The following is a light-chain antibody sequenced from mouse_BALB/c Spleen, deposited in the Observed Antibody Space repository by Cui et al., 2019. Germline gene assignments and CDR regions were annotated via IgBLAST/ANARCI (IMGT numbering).Light chain of an antibody. V-gene: IGKV4-68*01. CDR2: LTS. Sequence: HIVLTQSPALMSASPGEKVTMTCSASSSVSYMYWYQQKPRSSPKPWIYLTSNLASGVPARFSGSGSGTSYSLTISSMEAEDAATDYYQQWSSNPHTFGAGTKLELK. J-gene: IGKJ5*01. CDR3: QQWSSNPHT. CDR1: SSVSY.